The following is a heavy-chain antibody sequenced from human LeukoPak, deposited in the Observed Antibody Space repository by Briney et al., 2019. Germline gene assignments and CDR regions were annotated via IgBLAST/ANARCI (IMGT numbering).Heavy chain of an antibody. J-gene: IGHJ3*02. D-gene: IGHD3-3*01. Sequence: PGGSLRLSCAASGFTFSSYSMNWVRQAPGKGLEWVSSISSSSSYIYYADSVEGRFTISRDNAKNSLYLQMNSLRAEDTAVYYCARITMRGFWSGYYTDAFDIWGQGTMVTVSS. CDR3: ARITMRGFWSGYYTDAFDI. CDR1: GFTFSSYS. CDR2: ISSSSSYI. V-gene: IGHV3-21*01.